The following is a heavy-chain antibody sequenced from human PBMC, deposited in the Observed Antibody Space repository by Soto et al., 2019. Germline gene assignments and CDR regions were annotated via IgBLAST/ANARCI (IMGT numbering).Heavy chain of an antibody. CDR2: ISGSGGST. CDR1: GFTFSSYA. D-gene: IGHD2-15*01. Sequence: GGSLRLSCAASGFTFSSYAISWVRQAPGKGLEWVSAISGSGGSTYYADSVKGRFTISRDNSKNTLYLQMNSLRAEDTAVYYCAKDLCSGGSCYGDYYYYYGMDVWGQGTTVTVSS. CDR3: AKDLCSGGSCYGDYYYYYGMDV. V-gene: IGHV3-23*01. J-gene: IGHJ6*02.